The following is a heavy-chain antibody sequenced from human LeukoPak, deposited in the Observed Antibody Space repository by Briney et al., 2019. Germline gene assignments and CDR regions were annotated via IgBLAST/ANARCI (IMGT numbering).Heavy chain of an antibody. D-gene: IGHD7-27*01. CDR3: AKDLAWGLDY. J-gene: IGHJ4*02. CDR1: GFAFRSYG. CDR2: ISGNGVGT. V-gene: IGHV3-23*01. Sequence: GGSLRLSCAASGFAFRSYGMSWVRQAPGKGLEWVSAISGNGVGTYYADSVKGRFTISRDNSKNTLYLQMNNLRAEDTAVYYCAKDLAWGLDYWGQGTPITVSS.